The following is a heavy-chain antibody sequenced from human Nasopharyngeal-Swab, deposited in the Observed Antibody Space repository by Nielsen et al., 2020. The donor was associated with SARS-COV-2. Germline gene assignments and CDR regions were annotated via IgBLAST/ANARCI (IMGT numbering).Heavy chain of an antibody. V-gene: IGHV1-18*01. CDR3: ARYREAGMNSSPSDY. CDR2: ISAYNGNT. D-gene: IGHD6-19*01. J-gene: IGHJ4*02. CDR1: VYTFTSDG. Sequence: ASVKGSCKASVYTFTSDGISWVRQAPGQGLGWMGWISAYNGNTNYAQKLRGRVTMTTDTSTSTACMNLRSLRSDDTAVYYCARYREAGMNSSPSDYWGQGTLVTVSS.